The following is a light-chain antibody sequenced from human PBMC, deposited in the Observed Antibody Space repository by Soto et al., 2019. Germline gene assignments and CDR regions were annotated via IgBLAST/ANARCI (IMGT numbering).Light chain of an antibody. CDR3: QQRRNWPLT. V-gene: IGKV3-11*01. Sequence: EIVLTQPPATLSLSPGERATLSCRASQSVGNSFAWYQQKPCQAPRLLIYDASKRATGIPARFSGSGSGTDFTPAISSLEPEDFAVYSCQQRRNWPLTFGGGTKVEIK. J-gene: IGKJ4*01. CDR1: QSVGNS. CDR2: DAS.